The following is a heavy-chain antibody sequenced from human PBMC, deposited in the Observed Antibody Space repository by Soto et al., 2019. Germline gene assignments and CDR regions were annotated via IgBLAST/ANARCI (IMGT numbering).Heavy chain of an antibody. CDR3: ARDGDPIFGVDYDY. D-gene: IGHD3-3*01. V-gene: IGHV1-46*01. CDR2: INPSGGGT. CDR1: GYTFSNYY. Sequence: QVQLVQSGAEVKKPGASVKVSCKASGYTFSNYYIHWVRQAPGQGLEWVGIINPSGGGTTYAQKFQGRVTMTRVTSTSTVYMELSILRSEDTAVYYCARDGDPIFGVDYDYWGQGTLVTVSS. J-gene: IGHJ4*02.